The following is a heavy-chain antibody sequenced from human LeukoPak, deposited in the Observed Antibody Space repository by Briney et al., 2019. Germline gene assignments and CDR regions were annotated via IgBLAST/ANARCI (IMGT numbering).Heavy chain of an antibody. Sequence: PSETLSLTCTVSGXSISSYYWSWIRQPPGKGLEWIGYIYYSGSTNYNPSLKSRVTISVDTSKNQFSLKLSSVTAADAAVYYCARGYYYDSSGYHGDWFDPWGQGTLVTVSS. CDR2: IYYSGST. D-gene: IGHD3-22*01. CDR3: ARGYYYDSSGYHGDWFDP. J-gene: IGHJ5*02. CDR1: GXSISSYY. V-gene: IGHV4-59*01.